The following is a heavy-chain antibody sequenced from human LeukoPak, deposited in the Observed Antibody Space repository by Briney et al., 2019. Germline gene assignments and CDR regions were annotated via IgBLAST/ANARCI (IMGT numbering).Heavy chain of an antibody. D-gene: IGHD6-19*01. CDR2: INPNSGGT. CDR1: GYTFTGYY. J-gene: IGHJ4*02. V-gene: IGHV1-2*02. Sequence: GASVKVSCKASGYTFTGYYMHWVRQAPGQGLEWMGWINPNSGGTNYAQKFQGRATMTRDTSISTAYMELSRLRSDDTAVYYCARSTSSRYSSGWRGFDYWGQGTLVTASS. CDR3: ARSTSSRYSSGWRGFDY.